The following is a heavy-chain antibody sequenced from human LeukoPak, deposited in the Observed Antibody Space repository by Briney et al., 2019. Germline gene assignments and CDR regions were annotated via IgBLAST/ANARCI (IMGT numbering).Heavy chain of an antibody. CDR2: ITSNGGST. CDR1: GFTFSSYA. Sequence: GGSLRLSCSASGFTFSSYAMNWVRQAPGKGLEYVSAITSNGGSTYYADSVKGRFTISRDNSKNTLYLQMNSLRAEDTAVYYCARVTFNYFGSGDAFDIWGQGTMVTVSS. V-gene: IGHV3-64*04. D-gene: IGHD3-10*01. J-gene: IGHJ3*02. CDR3: ARVTFNYFGSGDAFDI.